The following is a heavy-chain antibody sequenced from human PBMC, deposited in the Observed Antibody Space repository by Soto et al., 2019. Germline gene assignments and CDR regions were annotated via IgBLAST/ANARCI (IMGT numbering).Heavy chain of an antibody. J-gene: IGHJ5*01. CDR1: GYTFATYD. V-gene: IGHV1-8*01. Sequence: QVQLVQSGAEVKTPGASVKVSCKASGYTFATYDINWVRQAPGQGLEWMGWMNPNSGNTGYAQKFQGGVTMARCTALSVAHMEPGSLRNEDTAVYYCGRGDGYKFNGLDSWGQGTLVTVAA. CDR2: MNPNSGNT. CDR3: GRGDGYKFNGLDS. D-gene: IGHD2-21*01.